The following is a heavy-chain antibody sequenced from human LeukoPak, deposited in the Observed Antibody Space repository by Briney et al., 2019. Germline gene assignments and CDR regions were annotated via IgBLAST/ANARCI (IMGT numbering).Heavy chain of an antibody. CDR3: ASLKGLYYFDY. Sequence: ASVKVSCKASGYTFTSYGISWVRQAPGQGLEWMGGISAYNGNTNYAQKFQGRVTITADKSTSTAYMELSSLRSEDTAVYYCASLKGLYYFDYWGQGTLVTVSS. J-gene: IGHJ4*02. CDR1: GYTFTSYG. V-gene: IGHV1-18*01. CDR2: ISAYNGNT.